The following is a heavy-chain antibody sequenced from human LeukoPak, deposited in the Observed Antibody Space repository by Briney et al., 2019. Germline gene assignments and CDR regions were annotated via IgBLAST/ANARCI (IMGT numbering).Heavy chain of an antibody. Sequence: ASVKVSCKASGYTFTSYSMYWVRQAPGQGLEWMGVINPSGGSTTYAQKFQGRVTMTSDTSTSTAYMELSSLRSEDTAVYYCARGSITMIPPRDAADAFDIWGQGTMVTVSS. CDR2: INPSGGST. D-gene: IGHD3-22*01. CDR3: ARGSITMIPPRDAADAFDI. CDR1: GYTFTSYS. J-gene: IGHJ3*02. V-gene: IGHV1-46*01.